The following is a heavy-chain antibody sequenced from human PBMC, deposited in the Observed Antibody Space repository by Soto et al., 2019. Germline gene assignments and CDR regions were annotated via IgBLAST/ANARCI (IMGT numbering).Heavy chain of an antibody. CDR2: ISYDGSNK. J-gene: IGHJ4*02. CDR1: RFTFSNYG. CDR3: VKGGYHYFDY. Sequence: PGGSLRLSCGASRFTFSNYGMHWVRQTPGKGLEWVAVISYDGSNKYYADSVKGRFTISRDNSKNTLYLQMNSLRAEDTAVYYCVKGGYHYFDYWGQGTLVTVSS. V-gene: IGHV3-30*18. D-gene: IGHD5-12*01.